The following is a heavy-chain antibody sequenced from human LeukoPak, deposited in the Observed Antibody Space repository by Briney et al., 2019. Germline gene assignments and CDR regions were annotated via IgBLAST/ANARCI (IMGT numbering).Heavy chain of an antibody. D-gene: IGHD1-7*01. CDR2: ISSSSSYI. J-gene: IGHJ2*01. CDR1: GFTFSSYS. V-gene: IGHV3-21*01. CDR3: ARDLTGTTVGRAYWYFDL. Sequence: GGSLRLSCAASGFTFSSYSMNWVRQAPGKGLEWVSSISSSSSYIYYADSVKGRFTISRDNAKNSLYLQMNSLRAEDTAVYYCARDLTGTTVGRAYWYFDLWGRGTLVTVSS.